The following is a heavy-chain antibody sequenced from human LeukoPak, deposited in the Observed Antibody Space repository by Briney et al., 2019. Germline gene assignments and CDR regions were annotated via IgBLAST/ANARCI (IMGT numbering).Heavy chain of an antibody. CDR3: ARANVPDYYDASGYSDWFDP. Sequence: GGSLRLSCVASGFTFSSDAIHGFRRAPGRGREYFSSVGGIGVNKYYANSVQGRFTVSRDNSRSTVYLQMASLTPEDSAIYYCARANVPDYYDASGYSDWFDPWGQGTLVTVST. CDR1: GFTFSSDA. CDR2: VGGIGVNK. J-gene: IGHJ5*01. D-gene: IGHD3-22*01. V-gene: IGHV3-64*01.